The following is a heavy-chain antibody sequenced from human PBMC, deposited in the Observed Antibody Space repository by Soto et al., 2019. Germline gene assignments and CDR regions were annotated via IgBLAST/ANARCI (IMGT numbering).Heavy chain of an antibody. CDR2: ISAYNGNS. CDR1: GYSFATSG. D-gene: IGHD3-22*01. CDR3: ARAGQYYDASGYAN. V-gene: IGHV1-18*01. Sequence: QVKLVQSGAEVKKPGASIKVSCKASGYSFATSGMTWVRQAPGQGLEWVGWISAYNGNSNYDQNLQDRVTMTTDTSTTTAYLELRNLRSDDSAVYYGARAGQYYDASGYANWGQGTLVTVSS. J-gene: IGHJ4*02.